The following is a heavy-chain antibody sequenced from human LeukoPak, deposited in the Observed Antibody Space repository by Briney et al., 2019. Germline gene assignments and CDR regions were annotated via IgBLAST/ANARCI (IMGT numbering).Heavy chain of an antibody. J-gene: IGHJ4*02. CDR1: GGSISSYY. Sequence: SETLFLTCTVSGGSISSYYWSWIRQPPGKGLEWIGYIYYSGSTNYNPSLKSRVTISVDTSKNQFSLKLSSVTAADTAVYYCARSLWFGESFPFDYWGQGTLVTVSS. D-gene: IGHD3-10*01. CDR3: ARSLWFGESFPFDY. V-gene: IGHV4-59*01. CDR2: IYYSGST.